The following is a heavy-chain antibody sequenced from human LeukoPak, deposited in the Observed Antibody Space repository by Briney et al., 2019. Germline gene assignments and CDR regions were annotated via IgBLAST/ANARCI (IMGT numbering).Heavy chain of an antibody. J-gene: IGHJ3*01. V-gene: IGHV4-30-2*01. CDR1: GGSISSGGYS. CDR3: AGEGLPPGSPESGA. CDR2: IYHSGST. Sequence: PSETLSLTCAVSGGSISSGGYSWSWIRQPPGKGLEWIGYIYHSGSTYYNPSLKSRVTISVDRSKNQFSLKLSSVTAADTAVYYCAGEGLPPGSPESGAWGQGTMVTVSS. D-gene: IGHD3-10*01.